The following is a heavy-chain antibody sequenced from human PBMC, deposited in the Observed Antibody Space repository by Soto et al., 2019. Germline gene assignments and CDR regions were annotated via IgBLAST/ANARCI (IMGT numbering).Heavy chain of an antibody. V-gene: IGHV3-23*01. Sequence: GGSLRLSCAASGFSFSIYYMNWVRRAPGKGLEWVSSISGSSGDINYADSVKGRFTISRDNSKNTLYLQMNSLRAEDTAVYYCAKFYGSGSYRYGMDVSGQGTTDIVSS. CDR1: GFSFSIYY. D-gene: IGHD3-10*01. CDR3: AKFYGSGSYRYGMDV. J-gene: IGHJ6*02. CDR2: ISGSSGDI.